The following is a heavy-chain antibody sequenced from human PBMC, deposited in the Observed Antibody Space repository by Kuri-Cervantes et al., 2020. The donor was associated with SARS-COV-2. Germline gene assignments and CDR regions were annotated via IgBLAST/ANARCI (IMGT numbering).Heavy chain of an antibody. D-gene: IGHD2/OR15-2a*01. CDR3: ARVRSTTAGWLDP. CDR1: GGSISSGGYY. V-gene: IGHV4-61*08. CDR2: IYYSGST. Sequence: SETLSLTCTVSGGSISSGGYYWSWIRQPPGKGLEWIGYIYYSGSTNYNPSLKSRVTITVDTSKNQFSLKLSSVTAADTAVYYCARVRSTTAGWLDPWGQGTLVTGSS. J-gene: IGHJ5*02.